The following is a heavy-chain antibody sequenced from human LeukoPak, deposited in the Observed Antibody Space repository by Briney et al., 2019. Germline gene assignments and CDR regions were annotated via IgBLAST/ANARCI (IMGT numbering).Heavy chain of an antibody. J-gene: IGHJ3*02. D-gene: IGHD3-10*01. CDR2: IWYDGSDK. CDR3: ARAGDAFDI. Sequence: GTSLRLSCAASGFTFSSYGMHWVRQAPGKGLEWAAVIWYDGSDKYYADSVKGRLTISRDNSEKTLFLQMNSLRAEDTAVYYCARAGDAFDIWGQGTMVTVSS. CDR1: GFTFSSYG. V-gene: IGHV3-33*01.